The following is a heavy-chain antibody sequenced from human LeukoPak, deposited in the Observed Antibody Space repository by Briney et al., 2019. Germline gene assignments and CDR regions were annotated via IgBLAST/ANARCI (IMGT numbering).Heavy chain of an antibody. V-gene: IGHV1-69*04. CDR1: GGTFSSYA. CDR2: IIPILGIA. Sequence: ASVKLSCKASGGTFSSYAISWVRQAPGPGLEWMGRIIPILGIANYAQKFQGRVTFTADKSTSTAYMELSSLRSEDTAVYYCARNTAMASIELARGYYYYGMDVWGQGTTVTVSS. J-gene: IGHJ6*02. D-gene: IGHD5-18*01. CDR3: ARNTAMASIELARGYYYYGMDV.